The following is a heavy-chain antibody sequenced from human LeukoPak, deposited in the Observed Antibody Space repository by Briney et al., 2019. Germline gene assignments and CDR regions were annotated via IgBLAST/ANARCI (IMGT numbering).Heavy chain of an antibody. CDR3: ARDGSGSYYKAWFDP. V-gene: IGHV3-7*01. Sequence: GGSLRLSCAASGFTFSSYWMSWVRQAPGKGLEWMANIKQDGSEKYYVDSVKGRFTISRDNAKNSLYLQMNSLRAEDTAVYYCARDGSGSYYKAWFDPWGQGTMVTVSS. J-gene: IGHJ3*01. D-gene: IGHD3-10*01. CDR2: IKQDGSEK. CDR1: GFTFSSYW.